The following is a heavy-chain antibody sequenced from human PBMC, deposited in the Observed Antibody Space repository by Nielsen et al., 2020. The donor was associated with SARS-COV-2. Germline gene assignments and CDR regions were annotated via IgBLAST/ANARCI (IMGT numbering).Heavy chain of an antibody. Sequence: SVKVSCKASGGTFSSYAISWVRQAPGQGLEWMGGIIPIFGTANCAQKFQGRVTITADESTSTAYMELSSLRSEDTAVYYCASPLLLKDAFDIWGQGTMVTVSS. CDR1: GGTFSSYA. J-gene: IGHJ3*02. CDR2: IIPIFGTA. V-gene: IGHV1-69*13. CDR3: ASPLLLKDAFDI.